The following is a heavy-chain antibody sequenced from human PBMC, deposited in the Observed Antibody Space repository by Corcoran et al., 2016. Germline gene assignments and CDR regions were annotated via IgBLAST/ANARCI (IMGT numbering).Heavy chain of an antibody. CDR3: ARVDCSSTSCYRSYYYYGMDV. J-gene: IGHJ6*02. V-gene: IGHV3-7*03. D-gene: IGHD2-2*02. CDR1: GFTFSSYW. CDR2: IKQDGSEK. Sequence: EVQLVESGGGLVQPGGSLRLSCAASGFTFSSYWMSWVRQAPGKGLEWVANIKQDGSEKYYVDSVKDRFTISRDNAKNSLYLQMNSLRAEDTAVYYCARVDCSSTSCYRSYYYYGMDVWGQGTTVTVSS.